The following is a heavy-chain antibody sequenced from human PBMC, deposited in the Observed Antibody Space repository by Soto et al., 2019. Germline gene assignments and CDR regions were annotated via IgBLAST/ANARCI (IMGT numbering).Heavy chain of an antibody. J-gene: IGHJ4*02. CDR1: GYSFTNYW. D-gene: IGHD4-4*01. CDR3: ARQGGTLTTPDF. Sequence: GESLKISCKGSGYSFTNYWIGWVRQMPGKGLEWMGIIYPGDSDTRYNPSFLGQVTISADKSVTTAYLQWSSLKAPDSAMYYCARQGGTLTTPDFWGQGTLVTVSS. CDR2: IYPGDSDT. V-gene: IGHV5-51*01.